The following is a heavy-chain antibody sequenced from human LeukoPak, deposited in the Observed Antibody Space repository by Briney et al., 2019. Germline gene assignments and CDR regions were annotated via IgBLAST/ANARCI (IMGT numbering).Heavy chain of an antibody. CDR2: ISGSGGST. CDR3: AKGQTVVGAKRAVDY. J-gene: IGHJ4*02. CDR1: GFTVSSNY. V-gene: IGHV3-23*01. D-gene: IGHD2-2*01. Sequence: GGSLRLSCAASGFTVSSNYMSWVRQAPGKGLGWVSAISGSGGSTYYADSVKGRFTISRDNSKNTLYLQMNSLRAEDTAVYYCAKGQTVVGAKRAVDYWGQGTLVTVSS.